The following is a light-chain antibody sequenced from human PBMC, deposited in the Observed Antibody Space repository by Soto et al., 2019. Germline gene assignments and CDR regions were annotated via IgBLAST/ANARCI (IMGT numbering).Light chain of an antibody. J-gene: IGLJ2*01. CDR3: SSYTSNSTHVV. CDR2: EVS. Sequence: QSALTQPASVSGSPGQSSTISCTGTSSDGGGYNYVSWYQQHPGKAPKLMIYEVSNRPSGVSHRFSGSKSGNTASLTISGLQAEDEADYYCSSYTSNSTHVVFGGGTKLTVL. V-gene: IGLV2-14*01. CDR1: SSDGGGYNY.